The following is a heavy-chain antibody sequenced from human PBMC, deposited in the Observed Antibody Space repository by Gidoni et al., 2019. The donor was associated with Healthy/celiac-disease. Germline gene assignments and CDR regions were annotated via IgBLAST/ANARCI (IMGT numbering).Heavy chain of an antibody. CDR1: GFTFSSYW. Sequence: EVQLVESGGGLVQPGGSLRLSCAASGFTFSSYWMSWVRQAPGKGLEWVANIKQDGSEKYYVDSVKGRFTISRDNAKNSLYLQMNSLRAEDTAVYYCARGYTAMVLQVPPDYWGQGTLVTVSS. D-gene: IGHD5-18*01. J-gene: IGHJ4*02. V-gene: IGHV3-7*01. CDR3: ARGYTAMVLQVPPDY. CDR2: IKQDGSEK.